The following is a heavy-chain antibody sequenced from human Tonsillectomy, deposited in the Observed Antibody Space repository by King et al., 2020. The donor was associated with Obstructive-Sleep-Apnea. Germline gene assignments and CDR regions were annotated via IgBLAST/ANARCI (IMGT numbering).Heavy chain of an antibody. CDR2: INGGNGDT. CDR1: GYTFTNYA. J-gene: IGHJ6*02. CDR3: ARDVLSTELYYYYGMDV. V-gene: IGHV1-3*01. D-gene: IGHD1-1*01. Sequence: VQLVQSGAEVKKPGASVKVSCKASGYTFTNYAMHWVRQAPGQRLEWMGCINGGNGDTKFSQKFQGRVTITWDTSASTAYMDLSSLRSEDTAVYYCARDVLSTELYYYYGMDVWGQGTTVTVSS.